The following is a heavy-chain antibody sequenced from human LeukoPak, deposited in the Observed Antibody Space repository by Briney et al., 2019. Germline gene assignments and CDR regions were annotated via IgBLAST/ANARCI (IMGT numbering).Heavy chain of an antibody. CDR2: IFYKGNT. J-gene: IGHJ4*02. CDR3: AGGERLGPDF. D-gene: IGHD1-1*01. V-gene: IGHV4-59*01. CDR1: GYDSISTYY. Sequence: SETLSLTCSVSGYDSISTYYWNWIRQPPGKGLEWIGQIFYKGNTNYNPSLESRVTMSVDTSKNEFSLKLKSVTAADTAVYYCAGGERLGPDFWGQGTLVTVSS.